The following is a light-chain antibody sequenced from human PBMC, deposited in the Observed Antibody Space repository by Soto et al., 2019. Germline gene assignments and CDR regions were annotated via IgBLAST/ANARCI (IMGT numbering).Light chain of an antibody. CDR3: LQDYNYPLT. CDR2: AAS. Sequence: AIQMTQSPSSLSASVGDRVTITCRASQGIRNDLGWYQQKPGKAPKLLRYAASSLQSGVPSRFSGSGSGTDFTLTISRLQPEDFATYYCLQDYNYPLTFGGGTKVDI. V-gene: IGKV1-6*01. J-gene: IGKJ4*01. CDR1: QGIRND.